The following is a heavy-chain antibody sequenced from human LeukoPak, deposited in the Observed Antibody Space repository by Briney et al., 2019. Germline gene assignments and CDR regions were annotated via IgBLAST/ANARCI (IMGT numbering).Heavy chain of an antibody. CDR2: INPNSGGT. CDR3: ARGYYDILTGYYEYYFDY. D-gene: IGHD3-9*01. J-gene: IGHJ4*02. CDR1: GYTFTGYY. V-gene: IGHV1-2*04. Sequence: EASVKVSCKASGYTFTGYYMHWVRQAPGQGLEWMGWINPNSGGTNYAQKFQGWVTMTRDTSISTAYMELSRLRSDDTAVYYCARGYYDILTGYYEYYFDYWGQGTLVTVSS.